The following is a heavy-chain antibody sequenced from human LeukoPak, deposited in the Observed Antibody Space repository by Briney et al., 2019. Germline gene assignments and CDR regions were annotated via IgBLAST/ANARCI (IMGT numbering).Heavy chain of an antibody. CDR3: ARDLSGGSYMYCYGMDV. J-gene: IGHJ6*02. V-gene: IGHV4-59*01. Sequence: SETLSLTCTASGGSISSYYWSWIRQPPGKGLEWIGYIYYSGSTNYNPSLKSRVTISVDTSKNQFSLKLSSVTAADTAVYYCARDLSGGSYMYCYGMDVCGQGTTVTVSS. CDR1: GGSISSYY. D-gene: IGHD2-15*01. CDR2: IYYSGST.